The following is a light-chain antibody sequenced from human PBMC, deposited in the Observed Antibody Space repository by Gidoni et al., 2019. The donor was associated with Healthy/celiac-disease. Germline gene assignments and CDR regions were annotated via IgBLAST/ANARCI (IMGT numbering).Light chain of an antibody. J-gene: IGKJ3*01. V-gene: IGKV3-11*01. Sequence: TRTLASQPLSPGESATLSCRDGQSVSSNLACYQQKPGEEPRLLIYDASNRATGIAAWMSGSGSGTGVILSTSSLVPEDYAVYYCQQRSNWYPLTFGPGTRLEIK. CDR2: DAS. CDR3: QQRSNWYPLT. CDR1: QSVSSN.